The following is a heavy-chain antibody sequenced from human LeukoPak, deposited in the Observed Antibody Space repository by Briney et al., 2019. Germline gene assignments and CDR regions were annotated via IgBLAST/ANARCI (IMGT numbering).Heavy chain of an antibody. D-gene: IGHD6-6*01. V-gene: IGHV4-30-4*01. CDR3: ARSIPRYFDL. CDR1: GGSISSGDYY. J-gene: IGHJ2*01. CDR2: IYYSGST. Sequence: SQTLSLTCTVSGGSISSGDYYWSWIRQPPGKGLEWIGYIYYSGSTYYNPSLKSRVTISVDTSKNQFSLKLNSVTPEDTAVYYCARSIPRYFDLWGRGTLVTVSS.